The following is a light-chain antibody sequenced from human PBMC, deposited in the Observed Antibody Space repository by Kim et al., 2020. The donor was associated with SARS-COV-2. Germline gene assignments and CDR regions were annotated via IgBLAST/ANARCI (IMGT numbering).Light chain of an antibody. V-gene: IGLV1-40*01. CDR1: TSNIGAGYE. J-gene: IGLJ3*02. Sequence: QSVLTQPPSVSGAPGQTVTISCNGSTSNIGAGYEVHWYKQFPGGAPKLLISTNTNRPSEVPDRFPVSISGTSASLAITGLQAEDEADYFCQSYDNTWVFGGGTRVTVL. CDR2: TNT. CDR3: QSYDNTWV.